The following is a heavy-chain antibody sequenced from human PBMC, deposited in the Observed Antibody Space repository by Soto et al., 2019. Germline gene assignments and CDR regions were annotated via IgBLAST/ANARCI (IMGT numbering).Heavy chain of an antibody. J-gene: IGHJ6*03. CDR3: AGASRVRGVTDYYYYMDV. V-gene: IGHV1-69*02. Sequence: QVQLVPSGAEVKKPGSSVKVSCKASGGTFSSYTLSWVRQAPGQGLAWMGRITPILGIAHYAQKFQGRVTITADNSTRTASMELSSLRSEDTAVYDCAGASRVRGVTDYYYYMDVWGKGTTVTVSS. CDR1: GGTFSSYT. D-gene: IGHD3-10*01. CDR2: ITPILGIA.